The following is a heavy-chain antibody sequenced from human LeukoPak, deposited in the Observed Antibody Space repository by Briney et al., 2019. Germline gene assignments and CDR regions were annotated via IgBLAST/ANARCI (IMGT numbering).Heavy chain of an antibody. Sequence: SETLSLTCTVSGGSISSRHHYWGWIRQPPGKGLEWIGNVYYRGNTYYNPSLKSRVTISVDTSKSQFSLKLSSVTAADSAVYYCARLDNRGYYTLDYWGQGTLVAISS. CDR2: VYYRGNT. J-gene: IGHJ4*02. D-gene: IGHD3-22*01. V-gene: IGHV4-39*01. CDR1: GGSISSRHHY. CDR3: ARLDNRGYYTLDY.